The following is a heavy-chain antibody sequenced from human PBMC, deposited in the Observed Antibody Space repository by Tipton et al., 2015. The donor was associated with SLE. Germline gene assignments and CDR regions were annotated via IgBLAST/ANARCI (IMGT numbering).Heavy chain of an antibody. J-gene: IGHJ4*02. CDR2: ISSSSSTI. CDR3: ASLVVVPAATGDY. D-gene: IGHD2-2*01. Sequence: QLVQSGGGLVQPGGSLRLSCAASGFTFSSYSMNWVRQAPGKGLEWVSYISSSSSTIYYADSVKGRFTISRGNAKNSLYLQMNSLRAEDTAVYYCASLVVVPAATGDYWGQGTLVTVSS. CDR1: GFTFSSYS. V-gene: IGHV3-48*01.